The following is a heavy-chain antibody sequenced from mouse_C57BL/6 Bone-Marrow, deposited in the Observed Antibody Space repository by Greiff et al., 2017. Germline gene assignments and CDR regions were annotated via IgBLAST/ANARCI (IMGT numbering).Heavy chain of an antibody. CDR3: ARGYSNYFAWFAY. J-gene: IGHJ3*01. Sequence: EVQVVESGGGLVKPGGSLKLSCAASGFTFSDYGMHWVRQAPEKGLELVAYISSGSSTIYYADTVKGRFTISRDNAKNTLFLQMTSLRSEDTAMYYCARGYSNYFAWFAYWGQGTLVTVSA. CDR2: ISSGSSTI. D-gene: IGHD2-5*01. V-gene: IGHV5-17*01. CDR1: GFTFSDYG.